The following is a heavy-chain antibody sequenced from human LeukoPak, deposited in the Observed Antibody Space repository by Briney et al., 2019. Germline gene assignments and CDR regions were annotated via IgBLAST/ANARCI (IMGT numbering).Heavy chain of an antibody. CDR2: INQEGSET. D-gene: IGHD4-17*01. CDR3: ARYHGDHAGGDY. V-gene: IGHV3-7*01. CDR1: GFTFSSYW. Sequence: PGGSLRLSCAASGFTFSSYWMSWVRQAPGKGLEWVANINQEGSETYYVDSVKGRCTISRDNAKNSLYLQMNSLRAGDTAVYYCARYHGDHAGGDYWGQGTLVTVSS. J-gene: IGHJ4*02.